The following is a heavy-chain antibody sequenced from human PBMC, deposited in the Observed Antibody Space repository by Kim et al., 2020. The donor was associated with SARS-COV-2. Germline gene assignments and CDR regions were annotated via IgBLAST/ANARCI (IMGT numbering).Heavy chain of an antibody. CDR1: GVAVRINY. Sequence: GGSLRLSCAASGVAVRINYMSWVRQAPGKGLEWVSVLYSGGSTYYADSVKGRFTISRDDSRNTLFLQMNNLRADDTAIYYCARCVGYCSDISCYPAYFDYWGQGSRVTVSS. V-gene: IGHV3-53*01. CDR2: LYSGGST. J-gene: IGHJ4*02. CDR3: ARCVGYCSDISCYPAYFDY. D-gene: IGHD2-15*01.